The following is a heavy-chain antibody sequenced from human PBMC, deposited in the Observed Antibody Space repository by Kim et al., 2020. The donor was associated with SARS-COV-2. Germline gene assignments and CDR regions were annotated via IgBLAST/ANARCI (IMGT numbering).Heavy chain of an antibody. D-gene: IGHD3-10*01. Sequence: SPSFQGQVTFSVDKSITTAYLQWSSLKASDTAMYYCARYFYGSGNYCDYWGQGTLVTVSS. V-gene: IGHV5-51*01. CDR3: ARYFYGSGNYCDY. J-gene: IGHJ4*02.